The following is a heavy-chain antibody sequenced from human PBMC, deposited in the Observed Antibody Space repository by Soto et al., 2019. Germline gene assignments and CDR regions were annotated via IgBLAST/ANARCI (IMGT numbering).Heavy chain of an antibody. V-gene: IGHV1-3*01. CDR2: INAGNGNT. Sequence: ASVKVSCKASGYTFTSYAMHWVRQAPGQRLEWMGWINAGNGNTKYSQKFQGRVTITRDTSASTAYMELSSLRSEDTAVYYCARVKFAFCDAFDIWGQGTMVTVSS. CDR3: ARVKFAFCDAFDI. D-gene: IGHD3-16*01. CDR1: GYTFTSYA. J-gene: IGHJ3*02.